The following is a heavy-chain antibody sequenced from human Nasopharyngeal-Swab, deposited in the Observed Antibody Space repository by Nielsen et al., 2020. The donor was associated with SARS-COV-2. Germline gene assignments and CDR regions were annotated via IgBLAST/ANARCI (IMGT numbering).Heavy chain of an antibody. D-gene: IGHD4-17*01. CDR3: ASLPTVTTKGYGMDA. J-gene: IGHJ6*02. Sequence: VRQMPGKGLEWVAIISYDGSNKYYADSVKGRFTISRDNSKNTLYLQMNSLRAEDTAVYYCASLPTVTTKGYGMDAWGQGTTVTVSS. CDR2: ISYDGSNK. V-gene: IGHV3-30*04.